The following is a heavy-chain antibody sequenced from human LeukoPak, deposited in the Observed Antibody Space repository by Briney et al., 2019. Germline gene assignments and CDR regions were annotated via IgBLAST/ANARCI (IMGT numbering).Heavy chain of an antibody. V-gene: IGHV1-2*02. CDR1: VYTFTGYY. CDR2: INPNSGGT. D-gene: IGHD4-17*01. Sequence: GASVKVSCKASVYTFTGYYMHWVRQAPGQGLAWMGWINPNSGGTNYAQKFRGRVTMTRDTSISTAYMELSRLTSDDTAVYYCATLYGDYVTSDYWGQGTLVTVSS. J-gene: IGHJ4*02. CDR3: ATLYGDYVTSDY.